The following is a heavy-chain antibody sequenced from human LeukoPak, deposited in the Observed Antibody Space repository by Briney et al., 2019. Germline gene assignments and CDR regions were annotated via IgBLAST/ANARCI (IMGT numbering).Heavy chain of an antibody. J-gene: IGHJ4*02. D-gene: IGHD4-17*01. CDR3: ATGVSVTTSRTDY. CDR2: FDLEDGET. Sequence: ASVKVSCKISGSTVTELSIHWVRQAPGKGLQWMGSFDLEDGETFYEEKFEGRVTMTEDSSTDTAYMELSILRTEDTAMYYCATGVSVTTSRTDYWGQGTLVTVSS. CDR1: GSTVTELS. V-gene: IGHV1-24*01.